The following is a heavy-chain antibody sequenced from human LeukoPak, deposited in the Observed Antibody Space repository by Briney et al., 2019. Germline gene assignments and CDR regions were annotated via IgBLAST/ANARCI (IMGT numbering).Heavy chain of an antibody. CDR3: ARGGLAIDAFDI. V-gene: IGHV3-21*04. J-gene: IGHJ3*02. CDR2: ISSSSSYT. CDR1: GFTFSSYS. Sequence: GGSLRLSCAASGFTFSSYSMNWVRQAPGKGLEWVSSISSSSSYTNYADSVKGRFTISRDNAKNSLYLQMNSLRAEDTAVYYCARGGLAIDAFDIWGQVTMVTVSS. D-gene: IGHD6-19*01.